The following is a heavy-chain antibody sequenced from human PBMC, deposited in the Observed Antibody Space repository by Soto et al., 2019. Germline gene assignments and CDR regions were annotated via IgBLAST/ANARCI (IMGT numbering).Heavy chain of an antibody. CDR3: ARDLAAGVY. CDR2: FHPTSGST. Sequence: QVQLVQSGAEVKKPGASVKLSCKASGYTFINYYIHWVRQAPGQGLEWMGIFHPTSGSTNYAQKFQGRVTLTMDTSTSTVYMALSSLRFDDTAVYYCARDLAAGVYWGQGTLVTVSS. D-gene: IGHD6-13*01. J-gene: IGHJ4*02. CDR1: GYTFINYY. V-gene: IGHV1-46*01.